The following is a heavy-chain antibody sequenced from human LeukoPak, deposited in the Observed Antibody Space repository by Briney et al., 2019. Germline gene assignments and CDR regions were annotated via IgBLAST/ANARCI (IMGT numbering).Heavy chain of an antibody. CDR1: GGSISSYY. J-gene: IGHJ5*02. Sequence: SETLSLTCTVSGGSISSYYWTWIRQPAGKGLEWIGRIYADRSPNYNPSLKSRVTMSIDTSQNQFSLKLTSVTAADTAVYYCATVTTSSAANWFDPWGQGTLVTVSS. CDR2: IYADRSP. V-gene: IGHV4-4*07. CDR3: ATVTTSSAANWFDP. D-gene: IGHD4-17*01.